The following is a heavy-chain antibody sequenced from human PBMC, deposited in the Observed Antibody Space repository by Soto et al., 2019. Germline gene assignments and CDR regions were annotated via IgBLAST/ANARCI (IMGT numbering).Heavy chain of an antibody. Sequence: QVQLVESGGGVVQPGRSLRLSCAASGFTFSNYGMHWVRQAPGKGLEWVAVIWYDGSNKYYADSVKGRFTISRDNSKNTLYLQMSRLRGEDTAVYYCATDFYGSGSEPPFDYWGQGTLVTVSS. CDR1: GFTFSNYG. CDR3: ATDFYGSGSEPPFDY. D-gene: IGHD3-10*01. CDR2: IWYDGSNK. V-gene: IGHV3-33*01. J-gene: IGHJ4*02.